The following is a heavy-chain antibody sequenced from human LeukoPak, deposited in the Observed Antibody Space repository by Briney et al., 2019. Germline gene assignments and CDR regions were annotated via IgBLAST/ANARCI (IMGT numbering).Heavy chain of an antibody. CDR3: AKDPTIFGVVILLVEANWFDP. J-gene: IGHJ5*02. Sequence: GGSLRLSCAASGFTFSSYGMHWVRQAPGKGLEWVAFIRYDGSNKYYADSVKGRFTISRDNSKNTLYLQMNSLRAEDTAVYYCAKDPTIFGVVILLVEANWFDPWGQGTLVTVSS. CDR2: IRYDGSNK. V-gene: IGHV3-30*02. D-gene: IGHD3-3*01. CDR1: GFTFSSYG.